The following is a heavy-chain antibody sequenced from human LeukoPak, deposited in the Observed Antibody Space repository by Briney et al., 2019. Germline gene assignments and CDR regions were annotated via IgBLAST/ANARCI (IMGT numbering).Heavy chain of an antibody. V-gene: IGHV4-59*01. CDR2: IYYSGST. D-gene: IGHD3-22*01. J-gene: IGHJ3*02. CDR1: GGSISSYY. CDR3: ARDQTPYYYDSSGYVDAFDI. Sequence: PSETLSLTCTVSGGSISSYYWSWIRQPPGKGLEWIGYIYYSGSTNYNPSLKSRVTISVDTSKNQFSLKLSSVTAADTAVYYCARDQTPYYYDSSGYVDAFDIWGQGTMVTVSS.